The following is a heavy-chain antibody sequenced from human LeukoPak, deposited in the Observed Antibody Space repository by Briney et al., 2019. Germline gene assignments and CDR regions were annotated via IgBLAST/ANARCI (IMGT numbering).Heavy chain of an antibody. CDR2: IYYSGIT. CDR3: ARQGASIVGATIDY. CDR1: GGSIRGSTYY. J-gene: IGHJ4*02. D-gene: IGHD1-26*01. Sequence: SETLSLTCTVSGGSIRGSTYYWGWIRQPPGKGLEWIGNIYYSGITYYNPSLKSRVTIYVDTSKNQFSLKLTSVTAADTALYYCARQGASIVGATIDYWGQGTLVTVSS. V-gene: IGHV4-39*01.